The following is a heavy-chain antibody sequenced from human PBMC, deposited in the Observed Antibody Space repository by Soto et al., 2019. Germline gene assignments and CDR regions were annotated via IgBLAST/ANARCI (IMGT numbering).Heavy chain of an antibody. J-gene: IGHJ4*02. CDR1: GFTFDDYA. V-gene: IGHV3-9*01. D-gene: IGHD2-8*01. Sequence: EVQLVDSGGGLVQPGRSLRLSCAASGFTFDDYAMHWVRQAPGKGLEWVSGISWNSGSIGYADSVKGRFTISRDNAEHSLFLQMSSLSAEDTALCYCAKDFDGVCSQLDYWGQGTLVTVSS. CDR3: AKDFDGVCSQLDY. CDR2: ISWNSGSI.